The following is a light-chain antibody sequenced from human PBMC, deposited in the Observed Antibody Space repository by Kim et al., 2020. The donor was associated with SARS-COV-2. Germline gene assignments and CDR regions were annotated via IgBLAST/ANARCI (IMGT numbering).Light chain of an antibody. Sequence: QSALTQPASVSGSPGQSITISCTGTSSDVGGYNYVSWYQQHPGKAPKLMIYDVSNRPSGVSNRFCGSKSGNTASLTISGLQAEDEADYYCSSYTSSSTVVFGGGTQLTVL. CDR2: DVS. CDR1: SSDVGGYNY. CDR3: SSYTSSSTVV. J-gene: IGLJ2*01. V-gene: IGLV2-14*03.